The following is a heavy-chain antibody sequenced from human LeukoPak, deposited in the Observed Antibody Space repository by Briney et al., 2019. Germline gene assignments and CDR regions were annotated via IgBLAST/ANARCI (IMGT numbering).Heavy chain of an antibody. D-gene: IGHD6-19*01. CDR3: AKAGLSSGWSYYFDY. CDR1: GFTFSSDG. V-gene: IGHV3-30*18. CDR2: ISYDGSNK. Sequence: GGSLRLSCAASGFTFSSDGIHWVRQAPGKGLEWVAVISYDGSNKYYADSVEGRFTIARDKSKNTLYLQMNSLRAEDTAVYYCAKAGLSSGWSYYFDYWGQGTLVTVSS. J-gene: IGHJ4*02.